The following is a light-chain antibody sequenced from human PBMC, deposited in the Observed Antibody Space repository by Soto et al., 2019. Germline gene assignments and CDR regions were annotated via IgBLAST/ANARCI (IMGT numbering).Light chain of an antibody. CDR2: GAS. V-gene: IGKV3-20*01. CDR1: QSVSSSF. CDR3: QQYDSSPWP. Sequence: EIVLTQSPGTLSLSPGERATLSCRASQSVSSSFLAWYQQKPGQAPRPLIYGASSRATGIPDRFSGSGSGTDFTLNISRLEPEDFAVYYCQQYDSSPWPVGQGTKVEIK. J-gene: IGKJ1*01.